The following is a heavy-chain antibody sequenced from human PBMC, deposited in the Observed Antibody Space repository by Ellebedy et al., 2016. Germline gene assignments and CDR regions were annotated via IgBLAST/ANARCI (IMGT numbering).Heavy chain of an antibody. J-gene: IGHJ3*02. CDR1: GYIFTNNR. V-gene: IGHV5-51*01. D-gene: IGHD6-13*01. CDR2: IYPGDSDT. CDR3: ASHAGDAFDI. Sequence: GESLKISXQGSGYIFTNNRIGWVRQMPGKGLEWMGIIYPGDSDTRYSPSFQGQVTISADKSISTAYLQWSSLKASDTAMYYCASHAGDAFDIWGQGTMVTVSS.